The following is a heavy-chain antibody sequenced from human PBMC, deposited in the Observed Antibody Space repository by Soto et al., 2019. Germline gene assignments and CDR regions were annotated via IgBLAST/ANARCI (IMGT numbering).Heavy chain of an antibody. CDR1: GYTFTSYD. D-gene: IGHD2-15*01. CDR2: MNPNSGNT. V-gene: IGHV1-8*01. CDR3: ARGPLLGYCSGGSCSYYYYYYMDV. Sequence: QVQLVQSGAEVKKPGASVKVSCKASGYTFTSYDINWVRQATGQGLEWMGWMNPNSGNTGYAQKFQGRVTMTRNTSISTAYMELSSLRSEDTAVYYCARGPLLGYCSGGSCSYYYYYYMDVWGKGTTVTVSS. J-gene: IGHJ6*03.